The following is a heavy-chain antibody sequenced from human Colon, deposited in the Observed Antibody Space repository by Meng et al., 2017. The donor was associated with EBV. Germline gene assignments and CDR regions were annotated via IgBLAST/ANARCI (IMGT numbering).Heavy chain of an antibody. V-gene: IGHV1-2*06. CDR1: RLTLSDYY. J-gene: IGHJ6*02. CDR2: INPNTGGT. CDR3: ARAAQATSINGMDV. Sequence: QLRRAQSGAVDTEAATSLKITCSSSRLTLSDYYLEWMRQAPGQGLEWMGRINPNTGGTNYAQGFGGRVTMTRDTSISTAFMELSSLTSDDTAVYCCARAAQATSINGMDVWGQGTMVTVSS. D-gene: IGHD6-6*01.